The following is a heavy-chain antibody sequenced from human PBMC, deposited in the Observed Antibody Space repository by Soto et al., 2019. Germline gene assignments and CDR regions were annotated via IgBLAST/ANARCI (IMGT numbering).Heavy chain of an antibody. CDR2: ISGSRGST. J-gene: IGHJ3*02. CDR1: GGTFGGYG. CDR3: AKDLIVVVVAANLDAFDI. V-gene: IGHV3-23*01. Sequence: GGSQRVSRGAVGGTFGGYGRSWVRQAQGKGVECVSSISGSRGSTYYADSVKGRFTISRDNSKTTLYLQMNSLRAEDTAVYYCAKDLIVVVVAANLDAFDIWGQGTMVTVSS. D-gene: IGHD2-15*01.